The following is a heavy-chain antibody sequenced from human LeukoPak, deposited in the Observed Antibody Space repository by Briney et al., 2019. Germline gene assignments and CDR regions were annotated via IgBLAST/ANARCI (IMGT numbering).Heavy chain of an antibody. Sequence: SETLSLTCAVYGASFNYYSWNWVRQSPGKGLEWIGEVNDSGSINYNPSLESRITISVDTSKNQFSLKLSSVTAADTAVYYCARDRPFTVTPFDYWGQGTLVTVSS. J-gene: IGHJ4*02. CDR2: VNDSGSI. D-gene: IGHD4-17*01. V-gene: IGHV4-34*10. CDR3: ARDRPFTVTPFDY. CDR1: GASFNYYS.